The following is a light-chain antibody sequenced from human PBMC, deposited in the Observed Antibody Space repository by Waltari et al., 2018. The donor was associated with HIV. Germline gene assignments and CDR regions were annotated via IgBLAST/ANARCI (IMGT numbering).Light chain of an antibody. J-gene: IGLJ3*02. Sequence: QSALTQPASVSGSPGQSITISCTGTSSDVGGYNYVSWYQQHPGKAPKLMIYEVSNRPEGVSKRFSGSKSGNTASLTISGLQAEDEADYYCSSYTSSSTHGVFGGGTKLTVL. CDR1: SSDVGGYNY. CDR2: EVS. CDR3: SSYTSSSTHGV. V-gene: IGLV2-14*01.